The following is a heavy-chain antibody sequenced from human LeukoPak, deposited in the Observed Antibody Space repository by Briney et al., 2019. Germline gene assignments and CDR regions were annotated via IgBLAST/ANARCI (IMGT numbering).Heavy chain of an antibody. Sequence: GGSLRLSCAASGFTFTTYWMSWVRQAPGKGLEWVANIKQDGSEKYYMDSVKGRFTISRDNAKNSLYLQMSSLRAEDTAVYYCARVAGGVTDQWGQGTLVTVSS. V-gene: IGHV3-7*04. CDR1: GFTFTTYW. J-gene: IGHJ5*02. CDR2: IKQDGSEK. CDR3: ARVAGGVTDQ. D-gene: IGHD2-8*01.